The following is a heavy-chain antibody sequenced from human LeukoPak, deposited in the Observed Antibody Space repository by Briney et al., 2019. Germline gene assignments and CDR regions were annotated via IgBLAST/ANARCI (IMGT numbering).Heavy chain of an antibody. Sequence: SGPTLVKPTQTLTLTCAFSGFLLTTTGVGVGWIRQPPGKALEWLALIYWNDGIRYSPSLQSRLTITKDTSKNQVVLTLTNMDPVDTAIYYCAHTTSSTWPFDYWGQGTLVTVSS. D-gene: IGHD6-13*01. V-gene: IGHV2-5*01. J-gene: IGHJ4*02. CDR2: IYWNDGI. CDR3: AHTTSSTWPFDY. CDR1: GFLLTTTGVG.